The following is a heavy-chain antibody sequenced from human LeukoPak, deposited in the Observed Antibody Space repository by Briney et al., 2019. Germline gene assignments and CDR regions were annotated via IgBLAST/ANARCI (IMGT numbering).Heavy chain of an antibody. V-gene: IGHV1-69*04. CDR3: ARSPAGGSFDY. CDR2: IIPILGIA. Sequence: SVKVSCKASGYTFTSYGISWVRQAPGQGLEWMGRIIPILGIANYAQKFQGRVTITADKSTSTAYMELSSLRSEDTAVYYCARSPAGGSFDYWGQGTLVTVSS. J-gene: IGHJ4*02. D-gene: IGHD3-16*01. CDR1: GYTFTSYG.